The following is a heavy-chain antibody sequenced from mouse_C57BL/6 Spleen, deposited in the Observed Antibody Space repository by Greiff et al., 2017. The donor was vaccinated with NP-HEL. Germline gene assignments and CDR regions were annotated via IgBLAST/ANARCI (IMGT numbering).Heavy chain of an antibody. CDR2: IYPGDGAT. V-gene: IGHV1-82*01. CDR3: ARSGYYDYDGDY. Sequence: QVQLQQSGPELVKPGASVKISCKASGYAFSSSWMNWVKQRPGKGLEWIGRIYPGDGATNYNGKFKGKATLTADKSSSTAYMQLSSLTSEDSAVYFCARSGYYDYDGDYWGQGTTLTVSS. D-gene: IGHD2-4*01. J-gene: IGHJ2*01. CDR1: GYAFSSSW.